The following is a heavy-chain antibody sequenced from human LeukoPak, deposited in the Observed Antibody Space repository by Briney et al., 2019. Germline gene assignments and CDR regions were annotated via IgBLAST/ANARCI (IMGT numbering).Heavy chain of an antibody. Sequence: GGSLRLSCAASGFTFSSYWMSWVRQAPGKGLEWVANIKRDGSEKYYVDSVKGRFTISRDNAKNSLYLQMNSLRAEDTAVYYCARDANVDTAMASYFDYWGQGTLVTVSS. V-gene: IGHV3-7*01. CDR2: IKRDGSEK. D-gene: IGHD5-18*01. CDR3: ARDANVDTAMASYFDY. CDR1: GFTFSSYW. J-gene: IGHJ4*02.